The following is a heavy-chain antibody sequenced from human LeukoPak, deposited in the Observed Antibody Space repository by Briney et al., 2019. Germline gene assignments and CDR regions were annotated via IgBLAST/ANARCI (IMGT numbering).Heavy chain of an antibody. D-gene: IGHD3-10*01. CDR2: IYYSGST. CDR3: ARESGATEASEYFQH. Sequence: SETLSLTCTVSGGSISNYYWSWTRQPPGKGLEWIGYIYYSGSTNYNPSLKSRVTISVDTSKNQFSLKLSSVTAADTAVYYCARESGATEASEYFQHWGQGTLVTVSS. V-gene: IGHV4-59*01. J-gene: IGHJ1*01. CDR1: GGSISNYY.